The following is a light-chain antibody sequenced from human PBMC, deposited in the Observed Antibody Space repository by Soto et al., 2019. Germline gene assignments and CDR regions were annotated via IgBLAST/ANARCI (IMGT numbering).Light chain of an antibody. J-gene: IGKJ1*01. CDR2: DAS. CDR3: QQYNNWPQT. CDR1: QSVSSTY. V-gene: IGKV3-15*01. Sequence: EIVMTEAPATVSVFPGERATLSCRASQSVSSTYLIWYQQKPGQAPRLLIYDASTRATGIPARFSGSGSGTDFTLTISGPQSEDFAVYYCQQYNNWPQTFGQGTKVDIK.